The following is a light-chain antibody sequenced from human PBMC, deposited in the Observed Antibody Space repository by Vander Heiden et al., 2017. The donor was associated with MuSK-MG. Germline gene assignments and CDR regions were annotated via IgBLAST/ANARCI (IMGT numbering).Light chain of an antibody. CDR2: NAS. V-gene: IGKV1-5*01. CDR1: QSISDW. Sequence: DIQMSQSPSTLSASVRYRVPVTCLASQSISDWLAWYQQKPGKAPKLLIYNASTLKRGVPSRFSGSGYGIELTLTISSRQPDDFASYSCQHHNSYPICTFGQGTKVEIK. CDR3: QHHNSYPICT. J-gene: IGKJ2*02.